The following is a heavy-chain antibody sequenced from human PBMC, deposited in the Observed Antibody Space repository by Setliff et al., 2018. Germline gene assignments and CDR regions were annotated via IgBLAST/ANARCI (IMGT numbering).Heavy chain of an antibody. J-gene: IGHJ4*02. CDR3: ARSTNYGMRFWFDN. D-gene: IGHD1-7*01. V-gene: IGHV1-2*02. Sequence: VASVKVSCKASGNIFTGHFLHWVRQAPGQGLEWMGWINPDTGDTHYPVNFQGRVTMTRDTSISTGSMELSRLRSDDTAVYFCARSTNYGMRFWFDNWGQGALVTVSS. CDR2: INPDTGDT. CDR1: GNIFTGHF.